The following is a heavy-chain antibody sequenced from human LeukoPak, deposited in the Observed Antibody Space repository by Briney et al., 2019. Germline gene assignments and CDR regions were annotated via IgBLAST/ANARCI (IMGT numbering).Heavy chain of an antibody. CDR2: ISYDGSNK. CDR1: GFTFSSYA. CDR3: ANLMTTVTPYDY. Sequence: PGGSLRLSCAASGFTFSSYAMHWVRQAPGKGLEWVAVISYDGSNKYYADSVKGRFTISRDNSKNTLYLQMNSLRAEDTAVYYCANLMTTVTPYDYWGQGTLVTVSS. V-gene: IGHV3-30-3*01. J-gene: IGHJ4*02. D-gene: IGHD4-11*01.